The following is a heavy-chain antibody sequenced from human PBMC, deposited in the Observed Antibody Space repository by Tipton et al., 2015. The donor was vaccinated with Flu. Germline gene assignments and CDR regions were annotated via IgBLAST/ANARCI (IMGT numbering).Heavy chain of an antibody. Sequence: VQLVQSGGGSVQPGGSLKLSCAASGFTFSGSAMHWVRQASGKGLEWVGRIRSKANSYATAYAASVKGRFTISRDDSKNTAYLQMNSLKTEDTAVYYCTRNHGYNFPQIVYGMDVWGQGTTGTVSS. CDR1: GFTFSGSA. J-gene: IGHJ6*02. CDR3: TRNHGYNFPQIVYGMDV. V-gene: IGHV3-73*01. D-gene: IGHD5-24*01. CDR2: IRSKANSYAT.